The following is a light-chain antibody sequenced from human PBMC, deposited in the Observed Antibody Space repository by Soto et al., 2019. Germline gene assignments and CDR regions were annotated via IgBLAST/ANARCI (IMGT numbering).Light chain of an antibody. Sequence: DIKMAQSPSTVSASVGDRVTITCRASQSISSWLAWYQQKPGKAPKLLIYDASSLESGVPSRFSGSGSETEFTLTISSLQPDDFATYYCQQYNSYLYTFGEGTKLEIK. CDR3: QQYNSYLYT. J-gene: IGKJ2*01. V-gene: IGKV1-5*01. CDR2: DAS. CDR1: QSISSW.